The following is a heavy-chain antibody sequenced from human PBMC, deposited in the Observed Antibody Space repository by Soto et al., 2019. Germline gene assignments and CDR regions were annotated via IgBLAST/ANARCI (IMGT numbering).Heavy chain of an antibody. CDR1: GFTFSTSA. D-gene: IGHD2-21*02. CDR3: AKQIYGGNS. J-gene: IGHJ4*02. CDR2: IRNKANNYAT. V-gene: IGHV3-73*01. Sequence: LRLSCATSGFTFSTSAMHWVRQVSGKGLEWIARIRNKANNYATTYAPSVKGRFTISRDDSENTVYLHMNSLKIEDTAIYYCAKQIYGGNSWGQGTLVTVSS.